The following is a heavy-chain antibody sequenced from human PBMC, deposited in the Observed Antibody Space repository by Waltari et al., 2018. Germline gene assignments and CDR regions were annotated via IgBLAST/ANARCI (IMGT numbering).Heavy chain of an antibody. CDR1: GGYISSGGYY. J-gene: IGHJ5*02. CDR3: ARGNRIAARRNWFDP. V-gene: IGHV4-31*03. Sequence: QVQLQESGPGLVKPSQTLSLTCTVSGGYISSGGYYWSWIRQHPGKGLEWIGYIYYSGSTYYNPSLKSRVTISVDTSKNQFSLKLSSVTAADTAVYYCARGNRIAARRNWFDPWGQGTLVTVSS. CDR2: IYYSGST. D-gene: IGHD6-6*01.